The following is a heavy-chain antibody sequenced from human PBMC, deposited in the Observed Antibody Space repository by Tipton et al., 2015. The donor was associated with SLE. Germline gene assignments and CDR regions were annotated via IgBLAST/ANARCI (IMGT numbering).Heavy chain of an antibody. D-gene: IGHD3-3*01. J-gene: IGHJ5*02. CDR1: GFTFSSYA. V-gene: IGHV4-34*01. CDR3: ASRINYDFPS. CDR2: SNHSGNT. Sequence: LRLSCAASGFTFSSYAMSWVRQPPGKGLEWIGESNHSGNTNYKSSLKSRVTISVDTSKNQVSLKLSSVTAADTAVYYCASRINYDFPSWGQGTLVTVPS.